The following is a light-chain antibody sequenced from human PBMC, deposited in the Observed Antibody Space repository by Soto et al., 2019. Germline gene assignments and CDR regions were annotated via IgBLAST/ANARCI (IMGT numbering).Light chain of an antibody. CDR2: GAS. CDR3: QQYNNWPPLT. V-gene: IGKV3-15*01. J-gene: IGKJ4*01. Sequence: EIVMTQSPATLSVPPAGSATLSCRPSQRVGNNLAWYQQKPGHAPWFLIDGASTRATGIPARFSGSGSGTEFTPTISSLQSEGFAGYYCQQYNNWPPLTFGGGTKVDIK. CDR1: QRVGNN.